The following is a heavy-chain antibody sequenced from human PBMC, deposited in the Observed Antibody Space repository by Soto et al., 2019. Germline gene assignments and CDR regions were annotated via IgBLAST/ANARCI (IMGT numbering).Heavy chain of an antibody. CDR3: ESSITMIVDDY. Sequence: PSETLSLTCAVSGGSISSSNWWRWVRQPPGKGLEWIGEIYHSGSTNYNPSLKSRVTISVDKSKNQFSLKLSSVTAADTAVYYCESSITMIVDDYWGQGTLVTVS. D-gene: IGHD3-22*01. CDR1: GGSISSSNW. CDR2: IYHSGST. V-gene: IGHV4-4*02. J-gene: IGHJ4*02.